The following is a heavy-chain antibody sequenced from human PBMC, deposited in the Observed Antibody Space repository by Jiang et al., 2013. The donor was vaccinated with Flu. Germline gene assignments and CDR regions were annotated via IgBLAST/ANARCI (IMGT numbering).Heavy chain of an antibody. CDR3: ARDGQWELYIDWYFDL. V-gene: IGHV3-33*01. CDR1: GFTFSSYG. CDR2: IWYDGSNK. D-gene: IGHD1-26*01. Sequence: GVVQPGRSLRLSCAASGFTFSSYGMHWVRQAPGKGLEWVAVIWYDGSNKYYADSVKGRFTISRDNSKNTLYLQMNSLRAEDTAVYYCARDGQWELYIDWYFDLWGRGTLVTVSS. J-gene: IGHJ2*01.